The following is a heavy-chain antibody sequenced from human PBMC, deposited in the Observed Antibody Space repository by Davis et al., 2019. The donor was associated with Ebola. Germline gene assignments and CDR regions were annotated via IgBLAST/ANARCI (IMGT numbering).Heavy chain of an antibody. V-gene: IGHV1-46*01. CDR3: ARGTVTTHFGY. D-gene: IGHD4-17*01. CDR1: GYTFTNYY. J-gene: IGHJ4*02. CDR2: INPNDGRT. Sequence: AASVKVSCKASGYTFTNYYMHWVRQAPGQGLEWMGMINPNDGRTIYAQKFQGRVTITADESTSTAYMELSSLRSEDTAVYYCARGTVTTHFGYWGQGTLVTVSS.